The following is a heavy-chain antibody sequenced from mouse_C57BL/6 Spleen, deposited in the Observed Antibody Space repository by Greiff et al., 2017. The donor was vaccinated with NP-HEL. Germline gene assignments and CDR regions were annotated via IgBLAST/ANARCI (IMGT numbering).Heavy chain of an antibody. D-gene: IGHD2-4*01. CDR3: ARDDYEVYAMDY. Sequence: EVPLPPSGPDLFPPGASVTLSCTSSVYTFPDYTLPFVQHIPCPSLYWIGYINPNNGGTSYNQNFKGKATLTVNKSSSTAYMELRSLTSEDSAVYYCARDDYEVYAMDYWGQGTSVTVSS. V-gene: IGHV1-22*01. J-gene: IGHJ4*01. CDR1: VYTFPDYT. CDR2: INPNNGGT.